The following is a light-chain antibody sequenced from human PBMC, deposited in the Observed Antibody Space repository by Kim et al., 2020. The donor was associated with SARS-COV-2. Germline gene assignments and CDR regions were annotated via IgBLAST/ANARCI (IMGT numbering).Light chain of an antibody. V-gene: IGLV3-1*01. CDR3: QAWDSSTAV. Sequence: GSQGQTASITCSGDKLGDKYACWYQQKPGQSPVLVIYQDSKRPSGIPERFSGSNSGNTATLTISGTQAMDEADYYCQAWDSSTAVFGGGTQLTVL. J-gene: IGLJ2*01. CDR1: KLGDKY. CDR2: QDS.